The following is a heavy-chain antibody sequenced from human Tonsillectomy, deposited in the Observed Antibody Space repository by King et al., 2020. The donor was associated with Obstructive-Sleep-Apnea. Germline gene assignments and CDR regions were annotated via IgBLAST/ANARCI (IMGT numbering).Heavy chain of an antibody. CDR2: IYYSGST. CDR1: GGSISSSSYY. J-gene: IGHJ4*02. CDR3: ATVIAAADFVGY. D-gene: IGHD6-13*01. Sequence: LQLQESGPGLVKPSETLSLTCTVSGGSISSSSYYWGWIRQPPGKGLEWIGSIYYSGSTYYNPSLKSRVTISVDTSKNQFSLKLSSVTAADTAVYYCATVIAAADFVGYWGQGTLVTVSS. V-gene: IGHV4-39*01.